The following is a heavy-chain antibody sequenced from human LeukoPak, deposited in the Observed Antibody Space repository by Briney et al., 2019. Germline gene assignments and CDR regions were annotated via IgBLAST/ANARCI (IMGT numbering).Heavy chain of an antibody. D-gene: IGHD3-16*02. CDR3: TKGISTEDYRFFF. CDR1: GFTFSNYG. CDR2: IKSDESDK. Sequence: SGGSLRPSCTTSGFTFSNYGIHWVRQAPGKGLEWVSFIKSDESDKHYADSVKGRFTISRDNSKNTLYLQMNSLRPEDTAVYYCTKGISTEDYRFFFWGQGALVTVS. V-gene: IGHV3-30*02. J-gene: IGHJ4*02.